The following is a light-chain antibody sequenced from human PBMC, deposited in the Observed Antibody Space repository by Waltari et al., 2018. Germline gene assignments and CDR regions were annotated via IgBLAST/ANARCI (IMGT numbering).Light chain of an antibody. CDR1: NSDVGGYDY. CDR2: DVS. V-gene: IGLV2-14*03. J-gene: IGLJ2*01. Sequence: QSALTQPASVSGSPGQSITISCTGTNSDVGGYDYVSWYQQHPGKAPTLIIYDVSNRPSGVSNRCSGSKSGNTASLTISGLQAEDEADYYCNSYTSSSTRVFGGGAKLTVL. CDR3: NSYTSSSTRV.